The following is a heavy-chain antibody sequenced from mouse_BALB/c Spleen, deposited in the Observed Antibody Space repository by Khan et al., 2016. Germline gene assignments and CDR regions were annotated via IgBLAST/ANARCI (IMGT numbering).Heavy chain of an antibody. Sequence: QVQLQQSGAELMKPGASVKISCKATGYKFSSYWIEWVKQRPGHGLEWIGEILPGSASTNYNEKFKDKATFTAETSSNTAYMQLSSLTSEDSAVYYCTRGEVGAWVAYWGQGTLVTVSA. CDR2: ILPGSAST. V-gene: IGHV1-9*01. CDR1: GYKFSSYW. CDR3: TRGEVGAWVAY. J-gene: IGHJ3*01. D-gene: IGHD1-1*01.